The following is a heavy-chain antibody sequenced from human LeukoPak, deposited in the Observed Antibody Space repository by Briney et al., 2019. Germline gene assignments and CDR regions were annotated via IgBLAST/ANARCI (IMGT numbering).Heavy chain of an antibody. CDR3: ARDQGLTAPPPYGLDV. D-gene: IGHD5-18*01. CDR2: IIPVLNIT. CDR1: GGTFSTSA. Sequence: SVQVSCKTSGGTFSTSAITWVRQAPGQGVEWMGRIIPVLNITTYAQRFQGRVTITADTSTSTVYMELSSLRSEETAVYYCARDQGLTAPPPYGLDVWGQGTTVIVSS. V-gene: IGHV1-69*04. J-gene: IGHJ6*02.